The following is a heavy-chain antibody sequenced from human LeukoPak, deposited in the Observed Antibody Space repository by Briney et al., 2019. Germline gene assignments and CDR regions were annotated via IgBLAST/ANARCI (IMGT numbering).Heavy chain of an antibody. CDR2: IYYSGST. J-gene: IGHJ4*02. CDR3: ARASAASSGWYHFGY. V-gene: IGHV4-59*01. CDR1: GGSFSSYY. D-gene: IGHD6-19*01. Sequence: SETLSLTCAVYGGSFSSYYWSWIRQPPGKGLEWIGYIYYSGSTNYNPSLKSRVTISVDTSKNQFSLKLSSVTAADTAVYYCARASAASSGWYHFGYWGQGTLVTVSS.